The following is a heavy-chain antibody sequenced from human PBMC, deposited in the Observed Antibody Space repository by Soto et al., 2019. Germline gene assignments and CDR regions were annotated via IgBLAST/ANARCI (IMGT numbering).Heavy chain of an antibody. CDR1: GFTFSSYA. CDR3: EREQGYGWLDT. CDR2: ISYDGSNK. V-gene: IGHV3-30-3*01. D-gene: IGHD5-12*01. J-gene: IGHJ5*02. Sequence: QVQLVESGGGVVQPGRSLRLSCAASGFTFSSYAMHWVRQAPGKGLEWVAVISYDGSNKYYADSVKGRFTISRDNSTNTLYLQMNSVRAEDTGGYYCEREQGYGWLDTWGQETLVTVSS.